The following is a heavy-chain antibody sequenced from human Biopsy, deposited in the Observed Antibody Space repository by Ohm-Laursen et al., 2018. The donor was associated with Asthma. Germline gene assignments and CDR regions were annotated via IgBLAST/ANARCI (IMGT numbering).Heavy chain of an antibody. CDR2: ISFDGSNK. CDR3: AKDVFPGWELRRGPDY. J-gene: IGHJ4*02. CDR1: GFSFSNYG. D-gene: IGHD1-26*01. V-gene: IGHV3-30*18. Sequence: FLRLSCSASGFSFSNYGMHWVRQAPGKGLDWVAVISFDGSNKNYTDSVKGRFTISRDNSRNTLHLQMNSLRAEDTAVYYCAKDVFPGWELRRGPDYWGQGTLVTVSS.